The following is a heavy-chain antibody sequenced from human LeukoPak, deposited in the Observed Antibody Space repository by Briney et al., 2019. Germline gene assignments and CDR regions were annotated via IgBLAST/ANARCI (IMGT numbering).Heavy chain of an antibody. V-gene: IGHV3-74*01. Sequence: TGGSLRLSCRASGFTPIDYWMHWVRQAPGEGLVWVSRINRDGRSAGYADFVKGRFTISRDNARNTLSMQMDNLRVEDTAMYYCARGKRGFGDPYSYFDYWGQGALVTVSS. D-gene: IGHD3-16*01. CDR3: ARGKRGFGDPYSYFDY. CDR1: GFTPIDYW. J-gene: IGHJ4*02. CDR2: INRDGRSA.